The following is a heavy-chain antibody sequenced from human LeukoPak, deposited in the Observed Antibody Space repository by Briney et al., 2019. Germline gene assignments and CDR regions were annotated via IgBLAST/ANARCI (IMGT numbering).Heavy chain of an antibody. CDR2: ISSSGSTI. Sequence: GGSLRLSCAASGFTSSEYYMSWIRQAPGKGLEWVSYISSSGSTIYYADSVKGRFTISRDNAKNSLYLQMNSLRAEDTAVYYCAREYGIVVVPAASPGESYYYYYMDVWGKGTTVTVSS. V-gene: IGHV3-11*04. CDR1: GFTSSEYY. J-gene: IGHJ6*03. CDR3: AREYGIVVVPAASPGESYYYYYMDV. D-gene: IGHD2-2*01.